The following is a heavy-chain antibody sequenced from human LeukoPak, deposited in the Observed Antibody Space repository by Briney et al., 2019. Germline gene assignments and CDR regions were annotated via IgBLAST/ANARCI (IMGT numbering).Heavy chain of an antibody. V-gene: IGHV4-4*07. Sequence: PSETLSLTCSASGVFITTCDWTWIRQPAGKGLEWLGRVFHSGNSNYNPSVKSRLSMSVDNSKNQLSLRLTSVTPTDTALYYCAGRRGQCSGGRSPGGQWFDYWGQGTLVTVSS. CDR2: VFHSGNS. D-gene: IGHD6-19*01. CDR3: AGRRGQCSGGRSPGGQWFDY. J-gene: IGHJ5*01. CDR1: GVFITTCD.